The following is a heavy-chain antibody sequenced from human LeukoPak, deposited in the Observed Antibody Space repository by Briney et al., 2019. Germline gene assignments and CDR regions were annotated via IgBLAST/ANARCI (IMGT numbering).Heavy chain of an antibody. J-gene: IGHJ5*02. CDR1: GFTFSSYG. Sequence: PGRSLRLSCAASGFTFSSYGMHWVRQAPGKGLEWVAVISYDGSNKYYADSVKGRFTISRDNSKNTLYLQMNSLRAEDTAVYYWEKAPYDILTGYSPSWGQGTLVTVSS. D-gene: IGHD3-9*01. CDR3: EKAPYDILTGYSPS. V-gene: IGHV3-30*18. CDR2: ISYDGSNK.